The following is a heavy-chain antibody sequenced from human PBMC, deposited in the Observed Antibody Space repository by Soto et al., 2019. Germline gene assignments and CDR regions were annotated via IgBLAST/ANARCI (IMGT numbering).Heavy chain of an antibody. V-gene: IGHV4-61*08. CDR2: ITYSGST. D-gene: IGHD3-3*01. CDR1: GGTISSSAYY. CDR3: ARVAFWSGPNWFDP. Sequence: PSETVSRTCTVSGGTISSSAYYWGWIRQPPGKGLEWIGYITYSGSTNYNPSLKSRVTISVDTSKNQFSLKLSSVTVADTAVYYCARVAFWSGPNWFDPWGQGTLVTVSS. J-gene: IGHJ5*02.